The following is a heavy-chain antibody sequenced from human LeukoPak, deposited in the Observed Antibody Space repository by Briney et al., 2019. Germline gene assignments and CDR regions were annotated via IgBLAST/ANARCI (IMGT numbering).Heavy chain of an antibody. V-gene: IGHV1-18*01. J-gene: IGHJ6*02. CDR2: ISAYNGNT. CDR1: GYTFTSYG. CDR3: ARALNCGGDCYLNHYYGMDV. Sequence: ASVKVSCKASGYTFTSYGISWVRQAPGQGLEWMGWISAYNGNTNYAQKLQGRVTMTGDASTSTVYMELSSLRSEDTAVYYCARALNCGGDCYLNHYYGMDVWGQGTTVTVSS. D-gene: IGHD2-21*02.